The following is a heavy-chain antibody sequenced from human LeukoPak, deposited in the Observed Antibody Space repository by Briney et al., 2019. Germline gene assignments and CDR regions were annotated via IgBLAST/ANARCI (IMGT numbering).Heavy chain of an antibody. CDR3: AKEGRLAAAGTIED. D-gene: IGHD6-13*01. Sequence: GGSLRLSCAASGFTFSSYRMNWVRQAPGKGLEWVSHISSSGSTTYYADSVKGRFTISRDNKKNSLYLQMNSLRIEDTALYFCAKEGRLAAAGTIEDWGQGTLVTVTS. V-gene: IGHV3-48*04. J-gene: IGHJ4*02. CDR1: GFTFSSYR. CDR2: ISSSGSTT.